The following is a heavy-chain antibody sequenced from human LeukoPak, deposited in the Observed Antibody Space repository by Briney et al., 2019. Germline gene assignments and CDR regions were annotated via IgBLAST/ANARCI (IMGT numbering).Heavy chain of an antibody. CDR3: AKRLKKNYYYHYAMDV. D-gene: IGHD3-22*01. Sequence: GGSLRLSCAASGFTFKTHAMSWVRQAPGKGLEWVSRIDDSGVIRSYADSVKGRFTISRDNSKMTLTLQMNSLRAEDTAVYYCAKRLKKNYYYHYAMDVWGQGTTVTVSS. V-gene: IGHV3-23*01. CDR1: GFTFKTHA. CDR2: IDDSGVIR. J-gene: IGHJ6*02.